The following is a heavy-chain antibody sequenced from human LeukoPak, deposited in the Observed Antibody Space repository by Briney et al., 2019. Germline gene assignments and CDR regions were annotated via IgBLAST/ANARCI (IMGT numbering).Heavy chain of an antibody. CDR1: GGSFSGYY. D-gene: IGHD1-26*01. Sequence: KPSETLSLTCAVYGGSFSGYYWSWIRQPPGKGLEWIGEINHSGSTNYNPSLKGRVTISVDTSKNQFSLKLSSVTAADTAVYYCARQGLSGSYYFDYWGQGTLVTVSS. CDR3: ARQGLSGSYYFDY. CDR2: INHSGST. J-gene: IGHJ4*02. V-gene: IGHV4-34*01.